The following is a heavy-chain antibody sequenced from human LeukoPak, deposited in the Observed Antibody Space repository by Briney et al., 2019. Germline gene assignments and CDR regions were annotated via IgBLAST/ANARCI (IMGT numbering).Heavy chain of an antibody. CDR2: IKQDGSEK. CDR1: GFTFSSYW. D-gene: IGHD1-1*01. Sequence: AGGSLRLSCAASGFTFSSYWMSWVRQAPGKGLEWVANIKQDGSEKYYVDSVKGRFTISRDNAKNSLYLQMNSLRAEDTAVYYCASTTRGGTYYYYMDVWGKGTTVTISS. V-gene: IGHV3-7*03. CDR3: ASTTRGGTYYYYMDV. J-gene: IGHJ6*03.